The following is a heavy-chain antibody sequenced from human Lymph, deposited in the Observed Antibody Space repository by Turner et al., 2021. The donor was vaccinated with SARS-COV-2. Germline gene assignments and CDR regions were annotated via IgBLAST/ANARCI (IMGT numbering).Heavy chain of an antibody. CDR3: ARLGSSVVPYYYYGMDV. J-gene: IGHJ6*02. CDR1: GGTFSSYT. D-gene: IGHD3-22*01. V-gene: IGHV1-69*01. Sequence: QVQLVQSGAEVKQPGSSVRVSCKASGGTFSSYTLGWVRQAPGRGLEWMGGIIPIFGTANYAQKFQGRVTITADESTSTAYMELSSLRSEDTAVYYCARLGSSVVPYYYYGMDVWGQGTTVTVSS. CDR2: IIPIFGTA.